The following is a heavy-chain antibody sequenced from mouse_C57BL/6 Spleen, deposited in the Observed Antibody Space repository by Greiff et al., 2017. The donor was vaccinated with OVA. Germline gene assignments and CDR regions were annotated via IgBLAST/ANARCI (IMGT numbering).Heavy chain of an antibody. CDR1: GYTFTSYW. D-gene: IGHD1-1*01. Sequence: QVQLQQPGAELVRPGSSVKLSCKASGYTFTSYWMDWVKQRPGQGLEWIGNIYPSDSETHYNQKFKDKATLTVDKSSSTAYMQLSSLTSEDSAVYYCAREYYGSSKILFDYWGQGTTLTVSS. CDR2: IYPSDSET. CDR3: AREYYGSSKILFDY. V-gene: IGHV1-61*01. J-gene: IGHJ2*01.